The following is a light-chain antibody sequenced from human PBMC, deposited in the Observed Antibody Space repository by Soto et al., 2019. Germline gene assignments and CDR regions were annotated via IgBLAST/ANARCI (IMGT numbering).Light chain of an antibody. V-gene: IGLV2-14*01. CDR1: SGDIGSYNR. J-gene: IGLJ1*01. CDR3: SSYTSSSTPKV. Sequence: QSALTQPASVSGSPGQSITISCTGTSGDIGSYNRVSWYQQHPGKAPKLIIYEVTDRPSGVSNRFSGSKSGNTASLTISGLQAEDEADYYCSSYTSSSTPKVFGTGTKLTVL. CDR2: EVT.